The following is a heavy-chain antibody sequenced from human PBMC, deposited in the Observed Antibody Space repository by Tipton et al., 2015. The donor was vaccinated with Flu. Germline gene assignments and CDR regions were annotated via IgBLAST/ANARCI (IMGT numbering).Heavy chain of an antibody. CDR1: GFTFSSYG. CDR2: ISYDGSNK. V-gene: IGHV3-30*18. J-gene: IGHJ6*02. Sequence: SLRLSCAASGFTFSSYGMHWVRQAPGKGLEWVAVISYDGSNKYYADSVKGRFTISRDNSKNTLYLQMNSLRAEDTAVYYCAKDPRSIVGAHYGMDVWGQGTTVTVSS. CDR3: AKDPRSIVGAHYGMDV. D-gene: IGHD1-26*01.